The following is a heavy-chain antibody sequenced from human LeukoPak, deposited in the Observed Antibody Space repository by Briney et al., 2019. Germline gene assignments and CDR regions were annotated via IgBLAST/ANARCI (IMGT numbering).Heavy chain of an antibody. CDR2: ISSSSSTI. V-gene: IGHV3-48*04. CDR1: GFTFSSYS. Sequence: GGSLRLSCAASGFTFSSYSMNWVRQAPGKGLEWVSYISSSSSTIYYADSVKGRFTISRDNAKNSLYLQMNSLRSEDTAVYYCARDKHNYGSGSYPLFGYWGQGTLVTVSS. J-gene: IGHJ4*02. D-gene: IGHD3-10*01. CDR3: ARDKHNYGSGSYPLFGY.